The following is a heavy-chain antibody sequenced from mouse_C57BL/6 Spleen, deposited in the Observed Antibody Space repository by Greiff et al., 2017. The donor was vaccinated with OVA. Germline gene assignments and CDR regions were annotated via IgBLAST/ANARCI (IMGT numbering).Heavy chain of an antibody. CDR3: ARPPYYYGSSPYYFDY. J-gene: IGHJ2*01. CDR2: IYPRDGST. Sequence: QVQLQQSDAELVKPGASVKISCKVSGYTFTDHTIHWMKQRPEQGLEWIGYIYPRDGSTKYNEKFKGKATLTADKSSSTAYMQLNSLTSEDSAVYFCARPPYYYGSSPYYFDYWGQGTTLTVSS. D-gene: IGHD1-1*01. V-gene: IGHV1-78*01. CDR1: GYTFTDHT.